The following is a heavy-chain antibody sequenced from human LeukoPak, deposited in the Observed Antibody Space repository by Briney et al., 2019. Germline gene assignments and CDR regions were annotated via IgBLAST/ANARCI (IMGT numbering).Heavy chain of an antibody. D-gene: IGHD3-10*01. Sequence: GSLRLSCAASGFTFSTYAMTWVRQAPGKGLQWVSGISSSGGSTYQVDSVKGRFTISRDNSKNTLYLQMNSLRAEDTAVYYCARDRAFSMVRGLYMDVWGKGTTVTVSS. CDR2: ISSSGGST. CDR3: ARDRAFSMVRGLYMDV. CDR1: GFTFSTYA. J-gene: IGHJ6*03. V-gene: IGHV3-23*01.